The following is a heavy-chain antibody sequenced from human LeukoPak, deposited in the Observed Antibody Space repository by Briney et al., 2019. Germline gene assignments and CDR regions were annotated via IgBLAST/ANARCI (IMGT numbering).Heavy chain of an antibody. Sequence: SVKVSCKASGGTFSSYAISWVRQAPRQGLEWMGGIIPIFGTANYAQKLQGRVTITADESTSTAYMELSSLRSEDTAVYYCASLPTIFGVVTNDYWGQGTLVTVSS. CDR3: ASLPTIFGVVTNDY. V-gene: IGHV1-69*13. D-gene: IGHD3-3*01. CDR2: IIPIFGTA. CDR1: GGTFSSYA. J-gene: IGHJ4*02.